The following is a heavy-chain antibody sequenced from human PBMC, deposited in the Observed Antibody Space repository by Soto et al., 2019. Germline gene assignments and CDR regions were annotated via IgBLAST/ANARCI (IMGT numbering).Heavy chain of an antibody. D-gene: IGHD2-15*01. Sequence: QITLKGSGPPLVKPTQTLTLTCSLSGSSLSTTGAGLGWLRQPPGKALEWLALIYWNDDKHYSPSLKSRLTITKDTSKNQAVLTMTNMDPVDTATYYCARGVATLPVFAFDVWGQGTMVTVSS. V-gene: IGHV2-5*01. CDR3: ARGVATLPVFAFDV. J-gene: IGHJ3*01. CDR1: GSSLSTTGAG. CDR2: IYWNDDK.